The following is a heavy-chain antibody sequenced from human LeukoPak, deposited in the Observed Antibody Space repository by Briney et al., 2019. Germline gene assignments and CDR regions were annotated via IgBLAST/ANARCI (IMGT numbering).Heavy chain of an antibody. V-gene: IGHV1-2*02. CDR3: ARLRDYSASWRGSATRY. D-gene: IGHD4-11*01. CDR2: INPNSGAT. Sequence: ASVKVSCKTSGYTFGGYYIQWVRQAPGQGLEWMGWINPNSGATKYAQKFQGRVTLTRDTSINTAYMELSSLNINDTAVYYCARLRDYSASWRGSATRYWGQGTLVTVSS. CDR1: GYTFGGYY. J-gene: IGHJ4*02.